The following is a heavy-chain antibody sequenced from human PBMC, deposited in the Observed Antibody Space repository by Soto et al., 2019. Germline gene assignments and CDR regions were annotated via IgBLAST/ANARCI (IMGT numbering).Heavy chain of an antibody. D-gene: IGHD6-13*01. V-gene: IGHV3-7*03. J-gene: IGHJ6*02. CDR2: IKQDGSEK. CDR1: GFTFSSYW. Sequence: LRLSCAASGFTFSSYWMSWVRQAPGKGLEWVANIKQDGSEKYYVDSVKGRFTISRDNAKNSLYLQMNSLRAEDTAVYYCARSPAAGTIFYYYGMDVWGQGTTVTVSS. CDR3: ARSPAAGTIFYYYGMDV.